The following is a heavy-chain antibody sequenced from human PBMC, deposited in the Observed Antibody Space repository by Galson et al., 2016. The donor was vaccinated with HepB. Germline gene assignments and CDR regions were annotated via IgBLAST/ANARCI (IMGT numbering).Heavy chain of an antibody. Sequence: SLRLSCAASGFTFTRYAMTWVRQAPGKGLECLSSITSSGGNTYYTDSVKGRFTISRDNSQNTLLLQMNSLSAEDTAVYYCAKDGIMVAANPYHFHYWGQGTPVTVSS. CDR2: ITSSGGNT. J-gene: IGHJ4*02. CDR3: AKDGIMVAANPYHFHY. D-gene: IGHD2-15*01. CDR1: GFTFTRYA. V-gene: IGHV3-23*01.